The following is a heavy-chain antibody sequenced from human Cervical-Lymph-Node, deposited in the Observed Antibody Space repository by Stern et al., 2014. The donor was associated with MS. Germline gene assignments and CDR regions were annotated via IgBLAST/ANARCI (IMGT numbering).Heavy chain of an antibody. CDR3: ARDGRSFNWFDP. CDR2: ISYDGNNK. CDR1: GFTFNKYA. Sequence: VQLVESGGGVVQPGRSLRLSCAASGFTFNKYAMHWVRQAPGKGLEWVAVISYDGNNKYYADSAKGRFTISRDNSKNTLYLEMNSLRSEDTAVYYCARDGRSFNWFDPLGQGTLVTVSS. J-gene: IGHJ5*02. V-gene: IGHV3-30*16.